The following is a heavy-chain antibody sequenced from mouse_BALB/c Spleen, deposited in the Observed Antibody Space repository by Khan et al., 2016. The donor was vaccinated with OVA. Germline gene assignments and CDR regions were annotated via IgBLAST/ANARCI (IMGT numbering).Heavy chain of an antibody. J-gene: IGHJ2*01. CDR2: INPSTGYT. D-gene: IGHD1-1*01. Sequence: VQLQESGAELAKPGASVKMSCKASGYTFFNYWILWVKQRPGQGLEWIGYINPSTGYTEYNQNFKDKATLTADKSSSTAYMQLSSLTSEDSAVYYCARRGLRWDFDYWGQGTTLTVSS. CDR1: GYTFFNYW. V-gene: IGHV1-7*01. CDR3: ARRGLRWDFDY.